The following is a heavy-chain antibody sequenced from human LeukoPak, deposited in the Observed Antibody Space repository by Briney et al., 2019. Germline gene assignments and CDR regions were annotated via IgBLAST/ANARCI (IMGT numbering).Heavy chain of an antibody. CDR3: ARVRGDDYVWGSYMDYFDY. CDR1: KFNFNSYG. V-gene: IGHV3-23*01. CDR2: ISGSGGST. Sequence: GGSLRLSCTTSKFNFNSYGITWVRQAPGKGLEWVSSISGSGGSTQYAASVQGRFTISRDNSKNTLYLQMNSLRAEDTAVYYCARVRGDDYVWGSYMDYFDYWGQGTLVTVSS. D-gene: IGHD3-16*01. J-gene: IGHJ4*02.